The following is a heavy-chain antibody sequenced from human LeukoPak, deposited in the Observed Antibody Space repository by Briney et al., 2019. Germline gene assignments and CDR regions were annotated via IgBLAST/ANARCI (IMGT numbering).Heavy chain of an antibody. CDR2: IYYGGST. Sequence: SETLSLTCSVSGGSIGDYYWSWVRQPPGKGLELIGYIYYGGSTSYSPSLKTRVTISVDTSKNQFSLRATSVTAADTAVYYCARGWNYKGPLDFWGQGALVTVSS. J-gene: IGHJ4*02. CDR3: ARGWNYKGPLDF. CDR1: GGSIGDYY. D-gene: IGHD1-7*01. V-gene: IGHV4-59*01.